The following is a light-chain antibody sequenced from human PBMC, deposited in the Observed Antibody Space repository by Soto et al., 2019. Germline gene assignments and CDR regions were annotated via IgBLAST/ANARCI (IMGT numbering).Light chain of an antibody. J-gene: IGLJ2*01. CDR3: AAWDDSLNGVL. Sequence: QSVLTQPPPASGTPGQRVTISCSGSSSNIGSNAVNWYQQLPGTAPKLLMYSNNQRPSGVPDRFSGSKSGTSASLAISGLQSEDEADYYCAAWDDSLNGVLFGGGTKLTVL. CDR1: SSNIGSNA. V-gene: IGLV1-44*01. CDR2: SNN.